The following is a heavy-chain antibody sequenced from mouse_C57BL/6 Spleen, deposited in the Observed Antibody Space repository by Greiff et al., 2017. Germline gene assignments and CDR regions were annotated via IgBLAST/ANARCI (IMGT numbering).Heavy chain of an antibody. V-gene: IGHV5-17*01. J-gene: IGHJ4*01. Sequence: DVMLVESGGGLVKPGGSLKLSCAASGFTFSDYGMHWVRQAPEKGLEWVAYISSGSSTIYYADTVKGRFTISRDNAKNTLFLQMTSLRSEDTAMDYWARPMITSAMDYWGQGTSVTVSS. CDR2: ISSGSSTI. CDR3: ARPMITSAMDY. CDR1: GFTFSDYG. D-gene: IGHD2-4*01.